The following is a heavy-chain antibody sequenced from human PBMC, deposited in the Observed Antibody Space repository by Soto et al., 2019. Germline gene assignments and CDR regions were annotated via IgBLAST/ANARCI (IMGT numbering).Heavy chain of an antibody. CDR3: ARAIRYCSSSACYFAFDI. CDR1: GFTFSSYG. D-gene: IGHD2-2*01. J-gene: IGHJ3*02. V-gene: IGHV3-30*03. Sequence: GGSLRLSCAASGFTFSSYGMYWVRQAPGKGLEWVAVISYDGSNKYYADSVKGRFTISRDNSKNTLYLQMNSLRAEDTALYYCARAIRYCSSSACYFAFDIWGRGTLVTVSS. CDR2: ISYDGSNK.